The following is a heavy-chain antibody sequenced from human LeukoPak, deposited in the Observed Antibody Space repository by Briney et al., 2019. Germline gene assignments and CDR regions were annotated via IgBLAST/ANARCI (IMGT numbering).Heavy chain of an antibody. CDR1: G. Sequence: GXXXXXQXXGXXXEWMGXXXAYNGNTNYAQKLQGRVTMTTDTSTSTAYMELRSLRSDDTAVYYCARGYCSSTSCLISWFDPWGQGTLVTVSS. D-gene: IGHD2-2*01. CDR2: XXAYNGNT. CDR3: ARGYCSSTSCLISWFDP. J-gene: IGHJ5*02. V-gene: IGHV1-18*01.